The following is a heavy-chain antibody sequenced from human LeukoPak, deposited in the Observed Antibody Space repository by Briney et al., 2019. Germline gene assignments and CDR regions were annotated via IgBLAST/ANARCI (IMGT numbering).Heavy chain of an antibody. V-gene: IGHV4-34*01. CDR2: INHSGST. CDR3: ARGQDVEYSSSRADY. J-gene: IGHJ4*02. D-gene: IGHD6-6*01. Sequence: SETLSLTCAVYGGSFSGYYWSWIRQPPGKGLEWIGEINHSGSTNYNPSLKSRVTISVDTSKNQFSLKLSSVTAADTAVYYCARGQDVEYSSSRADYWGQGTLVTVSP. CDR1: GGSFSGYY.